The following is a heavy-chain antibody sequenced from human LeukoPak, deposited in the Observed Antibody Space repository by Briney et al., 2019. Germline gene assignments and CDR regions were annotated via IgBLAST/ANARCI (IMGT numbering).Heavy chain of an antibody. CDR1: GGSISSNSYY. V-gene: IGHV4-39*02. Sequence: SETLSLTCTVSGGSISSNSYYWGWIRQPPGKGLEWIGSIYYSGSTYYNPSLKSRVTISVDTSKNQFSLKLSSVTAADTAVYYCVRDSSGWYLFDYWGQGTLVTVSS. CDR2: IYYSGST. CDR3: VRDSSGWYLFDY. D-gene: IGHD6-19*01. J-gene: IGHJ4*02.